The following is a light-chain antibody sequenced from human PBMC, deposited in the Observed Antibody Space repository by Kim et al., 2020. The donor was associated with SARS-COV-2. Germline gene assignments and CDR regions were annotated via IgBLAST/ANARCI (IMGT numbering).Light chain of an antibody. CDR2: DNN. CDR3: GTWDSSLSAGWV. CDR1: SSNIGNNY. Sequence: QKVTLSCSGSSSNIGNNYVSWYQQLPGTAPKFLIYDNNKRPSGIPDRFSGSKSGTSATLGITGLQTGDEADYYCGTWDSSLSAGWVFGGGTQLTVL. V-gene: IGLV1-51*01. J-gene: IGLJ3*02.